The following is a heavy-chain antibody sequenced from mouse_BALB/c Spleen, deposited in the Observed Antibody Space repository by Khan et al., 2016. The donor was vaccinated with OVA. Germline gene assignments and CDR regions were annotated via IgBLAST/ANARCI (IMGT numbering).Heavy chain of an antibody. CDR3: ARNYRYDVYFDY. CDR1: GYTFTSYV. Sequence: EVQLKQSGPELVKPGASVKMSCKASGYTFTSYVIHWVKQKPGQGLEWIGYIYPYNDDTKSNEKFKGKATLTSDKSSSTAYMELRSLTSEDSAVYYCARNYRYDVYFDYWGQGTTLTVSS. J-gene: IGHJ2*01. V-gene: IGHV1S136*01. D-gene: IGHD2-14*01. CDR2: IYPYNDDT.